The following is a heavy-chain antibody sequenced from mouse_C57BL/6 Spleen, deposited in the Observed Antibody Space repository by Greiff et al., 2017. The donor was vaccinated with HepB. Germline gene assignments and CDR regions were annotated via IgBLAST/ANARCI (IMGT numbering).Heavy chain of an antibody. D-gene: IGHD2-5*01. J-gene: IGHJ2*01. Sequence: QVQLQQSGPGLVQPSQSLSITCTVSGFSLTSYGIHWVRQSPGKGLEWLGVIWSGGSTDYNAAFISRLSISKDNSESQVFCKMNSLQADDTAIYYCARGSNSYYFDYWGKGTTLTVSS. CDR3: ARGSNSYYFDY. V-gene: IGHV2-2*01. CDR1: GFSLTSYG. CDR2: IWSGGST.